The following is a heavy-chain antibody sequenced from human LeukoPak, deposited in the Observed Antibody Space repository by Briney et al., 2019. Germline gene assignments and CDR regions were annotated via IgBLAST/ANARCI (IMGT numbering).Heavy chain of an antibody. J-gene: IGHJ5*02. V-gene: IGHV4-59*01. Sequence: SGTLSLTCTVSGGSISSYYWSWIRQPPGKGLEWIGYIYYSGSTNYNPSLKSRVTISVDTSKNQFSLKLSSVTAADTAVYYCAREVEYSSSNWFDPWGQGTLVTVSS. CDR2: IYYSGST. CDR3: AREVEYSSSNWFDP. CDR1: GGSISSYY. D-gene: IGHD6-6*01.